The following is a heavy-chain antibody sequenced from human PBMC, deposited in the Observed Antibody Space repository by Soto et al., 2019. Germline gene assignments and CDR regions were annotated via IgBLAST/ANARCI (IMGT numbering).Heavy chain of an antibody. D-gene: IGHD6-13*01. CDR2: ISGSGGST. J-gene: IGHJ5*02. V-gene: IGHV3-23*01. CDR3: AKVIAAGGTGYWFDP. Sequence: PGGSLRLSCAASGFTFSSYAMSWVRQAPGKGLEWVSAISGSGGSTYYADSVKGRFTISRDNSKNTLYLQMNSLRAEDTAVYYCAKVIAAGGTGYWFDPWGQGTLVTVSS. CDR1: GFTFSSYA.